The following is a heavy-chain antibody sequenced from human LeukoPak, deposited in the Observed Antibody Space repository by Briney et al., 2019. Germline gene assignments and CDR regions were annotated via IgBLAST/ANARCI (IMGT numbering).Heavy chain of an antibody. Sequence: GGSLRLSCAASGFTFSNYWMSWVRQAPGKGLEWVANIKQDGSEKYYVDSVKGRFTISRDNAKNSLYLQMNSLRAEDTAVYYCARVYSSGWYKINYFDYWGQGTLVTVSS. V-gene: IGHV3-7*01. CDR3: ARVYSSGWYKINYFDY. CDR1: GFTFSNYW. CDR2: IKQDGSEK. J-gene: IGHJ4*02. D-gene: IGHD6-19*01.